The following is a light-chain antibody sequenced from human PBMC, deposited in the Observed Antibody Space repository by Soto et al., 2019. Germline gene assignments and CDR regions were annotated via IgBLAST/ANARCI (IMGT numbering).Light chain of an antibody. J-gene: IGLJ1*01. CDR2: DVS. CDR1: SSDGGGYSY. CDR3: SSYTSTSTRL. Sequence: QSALTQPASVSGSPGQSITISCTGTSSDGGGYSYVSWYQQHPGKAPRLMIYDVSNRPSGVSNRFSGSKSGNTASLTISGLQGEDEADYYCSSYTSTSTRLFGSGTKLTVL. V-gene: IGLV2-14*01.